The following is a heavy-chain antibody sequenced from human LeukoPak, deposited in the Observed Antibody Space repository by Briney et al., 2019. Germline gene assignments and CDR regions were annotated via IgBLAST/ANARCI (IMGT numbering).Heavy chain of an antibody. D-gene: IGHD2-15*01. V-gene: IGHV5-51*01. CDR3: ARHPSGRGGSCYYWFDP. CDR2: IYPGDSDT. Sequence: GESLKISCKGSGYSFTSYWIGWVRQMPGKGLEWMGIIYPGDSDTRYSPSFQGTVTISTDKSISTAYLQWSSLKASDTAMYYCARHPSGRGGSCYYWFDPWGQGTLVTVSS. CDR1: GYSFTSYW. J-gene: IGHJ5*02.